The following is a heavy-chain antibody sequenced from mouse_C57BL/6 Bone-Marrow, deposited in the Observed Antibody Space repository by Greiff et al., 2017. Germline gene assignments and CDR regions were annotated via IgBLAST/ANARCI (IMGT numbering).Heavy chain of an antibody. CDR1: GYAFSSSW. CDR3: EREGGGDEGGY. V-gene: IGHV1-9*01. J-gene: IGHJ2*01. CDR2: ILPGSGST. Sequence: VQLQQSGPELVKPGASVKISCKASGYAFSSSWMNWVKQRPGKGLEWIGEILPGSGSTNYNEKFKGKATFTADTSSNTAYMQLSSLTTEDSAFYYCEREGGGDEGGYWGQGTTLTVSS. D-gene: IGHD3-3*01.